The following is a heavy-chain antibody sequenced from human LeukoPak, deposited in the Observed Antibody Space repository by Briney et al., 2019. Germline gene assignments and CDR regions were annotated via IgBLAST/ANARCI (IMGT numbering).Heavy chain of an antibody. J-gene: IGHJ4*02. Sequence: ASVKVSCKASGGTFSSYAISWVRQAPGQGLEWMGGIIPIFGTANYAQKFQGRVTITADESTSTAYMELSSLRSEDTAVYYCARDRGSHYYGSGSFDYWGQGTLVTVSS. D-gene: IGHD3-10*01. V-gene: IGHV1-69*13. CDR1: GGTFSSYA. CDR3: ARDRGSHYYGSGSFDY. CDR2: IIPIFGTA.